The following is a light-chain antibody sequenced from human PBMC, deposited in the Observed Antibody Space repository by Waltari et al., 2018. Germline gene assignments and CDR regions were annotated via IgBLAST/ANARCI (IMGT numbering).Light chain of an antibody. CDR3: QQVNSYPFT. Sequence: IQLTQSPSSLSASVGDRVTITCRASQGIRSYLAWYQQKPGKAPKLLIYAGSTLLNGVPSRFSGGGFGTDFTLTISSLQPEDFATYYCQQVNSYPFTFGPGTTVDIK. V-gene: IGKV1-9*01. CDR2: AGS. J-gene: IGKJ3*01. CDR1: QGIRSY.